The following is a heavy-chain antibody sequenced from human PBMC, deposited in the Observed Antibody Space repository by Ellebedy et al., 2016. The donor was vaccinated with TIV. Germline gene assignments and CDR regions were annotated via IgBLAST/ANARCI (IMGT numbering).Heavy chain of an antibody. D-gene: IGHD2-21*02. Sequence: AASVKVSCKASGGTFSGYTINWARQAPGQGLEWMGGIIPILGAVSSAQKFQGRLTITADESTSTAYMELTTLRSEDTAVYFCARERSVVVPGTHYYGMDVWGQGTTVSVSS. CDR3: ARERSVVVPGTHYYGMDV. J-gene: IGHJ6*02. CDR2: IIPILGAV. V-gene: IGHV1-69*13. CDR1: GGTFSGYT.